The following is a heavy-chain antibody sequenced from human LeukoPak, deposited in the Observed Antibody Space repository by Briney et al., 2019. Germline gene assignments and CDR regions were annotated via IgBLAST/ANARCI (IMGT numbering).Heavy chain of an antibody. Sequence: GGSLRLSCAASGLTFSSYAMSWVRQAPGKGLEWVSAISGSGGSTYYADSVKGRFTISRDNSKNTLYLQMNSLRAEDTAVYYCAKDREGSSSCVDAFDIWGQGTMVTVPS. D-gene: IGHD6-13*01. CDR3: AKDREGSSSCVDAFDI. J-gene: IGHJ3*02. CDR1: GLTFSSYA. CDR2: ISGSGGST. V-gene: IGHV3-23*01.